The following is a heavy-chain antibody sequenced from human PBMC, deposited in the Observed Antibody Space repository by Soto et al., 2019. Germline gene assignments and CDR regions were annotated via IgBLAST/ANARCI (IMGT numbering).Heavy chain of an antibody. Sequence: PGGSLRLSCAASGFTFSSYGMHWVRQAPGKGLEWVAVISYDGSNKYYADSVKGRFTISRDNSKNTLYLQMNSLRAEDTAVYYCAKMAYLPNRGVRALLQHVDYWGQGTLVTISS. CDR2: ISYDGSNK. CDR3: AKMAYLPNRGVRALLQHVDY. J-gene: IGHJ4*02. CDR1: GFTFSSYG. V-gene: IGHV3-30*18. D-gene: IGHD3-10*01.